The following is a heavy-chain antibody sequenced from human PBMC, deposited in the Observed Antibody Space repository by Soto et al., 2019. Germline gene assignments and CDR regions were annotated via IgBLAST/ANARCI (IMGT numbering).Heavy chain of an antibody. J-gene: IGHJ6*03. Sequence: PSETLSLTCTVSGGSISSGGYYWSWIRQHPGKGLEWIGYIYYSGSTNYNPSLKSRVTISVDTSKNQFSLKRSSGTAADRAVYYCARTLGYCSSTSYYKYSYYMDVGGKGTTVTVSS. CDR2: IYYSGST. CDR1: GGSISSGGYY. CDR3: ARTLGYCSSTSYYKYSYYMDV. V-gene: IGHV4-31*03. D-gene: IGHD2-2*01.